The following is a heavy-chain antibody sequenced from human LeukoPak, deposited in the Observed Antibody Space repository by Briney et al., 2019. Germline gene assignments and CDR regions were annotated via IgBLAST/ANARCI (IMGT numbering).Heavy chain of an antibody. D-gene: IGHD1-1*01. CDR3: AKDQLASVPYYFDF. CDR2: IGGSGGST. J-gene: IGHJ4*02. Sequence: GGSLRLSCAASGFTFSNYAMSWVRQAPGKGLEWVSGIGGSGGSTYYADSVKGRFTISRDNSKNTLYLQLNSLRAEDTAIYYCAKDQLASVPYYFDFWGQGTLVTVSS. V-gene: IGHV3-23*01. CDR1: GFTFSNYA.